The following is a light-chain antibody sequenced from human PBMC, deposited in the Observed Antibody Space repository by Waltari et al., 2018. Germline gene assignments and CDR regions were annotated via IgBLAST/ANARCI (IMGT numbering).Light chain of an antibody. J-gene: IGKJ3*01. CDR3: QQRSNWPPGFT. CDR1: QSISSN. Sequence: EVVFTQSPATLSLSPGERATLSCRASQSISSNLAWYQKKPGQTPRLLIYDASNRATGIPARFSGSGSGTDFTLTISSLEPEDFAVYYCQQRSNWPPGFTFGPGTKVDIK. CDR2: DAS. V-gene: IGKV3-11*01.